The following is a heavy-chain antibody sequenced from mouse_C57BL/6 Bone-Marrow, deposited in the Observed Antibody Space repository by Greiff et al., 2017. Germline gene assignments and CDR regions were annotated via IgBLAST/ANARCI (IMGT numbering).Heavy chain of an antibody. CDR3: ITTGY. CDR1: GYAFSRSW. J-gene: IGHJ2*01. V-gene: IGHV1-82*01. Sequence: VKLMESGPELVKPGASVKISCKASGYAFSRSWMNWVKQRPGTGLEWIGRISPGDGDTNYNGKFKGKATLTADKSSSTAYMHLSSLTSEDSAVYFCITTGYWGQGTTLTVSS. CDR2: ISPGDGDT. D-gene: IGHD1-1*01.